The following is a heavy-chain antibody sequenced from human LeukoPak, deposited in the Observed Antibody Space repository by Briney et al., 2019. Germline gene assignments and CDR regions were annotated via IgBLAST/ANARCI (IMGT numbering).Heavy chain of an antibody. V-gene: IGHV3-74*01. CDR1: GFSFSVYW. Sequence: GGSLRLSCAASGFSFSVYWMHWVRQAPGKGPVWVSRIKTDGSITDYADSVKGRFTISRDNAKNTLYLQMNSLRAEDTAVYYCASGFQQQQLVHVYHYYYMDVWGKGTTVTVSS. D-gene: IGHD6-13*01. J-gene: IGHJ6*03. CDR3: ASGFQQQQLVHVYHYYYMDV. CDR2: IKTDGSIT.